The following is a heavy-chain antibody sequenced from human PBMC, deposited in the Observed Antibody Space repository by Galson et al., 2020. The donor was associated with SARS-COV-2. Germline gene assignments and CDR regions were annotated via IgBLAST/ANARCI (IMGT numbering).Heavy chain of an antibody. CDR1: GGSISSVGYY. Sequence: SETLSLTCTVSGGSISSVGYYWTWIRQHPGKGLAWIGSISISGRTYYNPSLKSRVTISLDTSKNQFSLNLNSVTPADTAVYDCARELLSSHNFDDWGQGTLVTVSS. D-gene: IGHD2-15*01. CDR2: ISISGRT. CDR3: ARELLSSHNFDD. V-gene: IGHV4-31*03. J-gene: IGHJ4*02.